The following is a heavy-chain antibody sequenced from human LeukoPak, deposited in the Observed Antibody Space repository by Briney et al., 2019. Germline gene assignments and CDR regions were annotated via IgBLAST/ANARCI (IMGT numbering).Heavy chain of an antibody. D-gene: IGHD3-10*01. J-gene: IGHJ6*03. CDR1: GYTFTRNY. Sequence: ASVKVSCKASGYTFTRNYMHWVRQAPGQGLEWMGVINPSGLWSSSAQKFQGRVTMTRDTSTSTDYMELRSLRSDDTAIYYCARDRANYYMDVWGKGTTVIISS. CDR3: ARDRANYYMDV. V-gene: IGHV1-46*01. CDR2: INPSGLWS.